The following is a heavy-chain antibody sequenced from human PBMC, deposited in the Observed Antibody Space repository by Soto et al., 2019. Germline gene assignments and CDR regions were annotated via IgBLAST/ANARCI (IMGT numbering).Heavy chain of an antibody. CDR1: GGTLSSYT. D-gene: IGHD5-12*01. Sequence: ASLKVSCKASGGTLSSYTISWARQAPGQGLEWMGRIIPILGIANYAQKFQGRVTITADKSTSTAYMELSSLRSEDTAVCYCARYLGYSGYDYNAFDIWGQGTMVTV. V-gene: IGHV1-69*02. CDR3: ARYLGYSGYDYNAFDI. CDR2: IIPILGIA. J-gene: IGHJ3*02.